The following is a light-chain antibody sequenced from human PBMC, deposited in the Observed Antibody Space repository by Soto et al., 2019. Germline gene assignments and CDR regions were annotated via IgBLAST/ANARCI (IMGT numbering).Light chain of an antibody. CDR1: QSVSSSY. J-gene: IGKJ1*01. CDR3: PQYGSSLPWT. CDR2: GAS. V-gene: IGKV3-20*01. Sequence: EIVLTQSPGTLSLSPGERATLSCRASQSVSSSYLAWYQQKHGQAPRLLIYGASSRATGIADRFSGSGSGTELTVTIRRLETEEFAVYHWPQYGSSLPWTVGQGTKVELK.